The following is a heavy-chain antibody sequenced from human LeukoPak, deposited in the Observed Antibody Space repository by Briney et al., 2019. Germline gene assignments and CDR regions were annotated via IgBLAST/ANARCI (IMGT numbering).Heavy chain of an antibody. CDR2: IYTSGST. CDR3: ARDSPHSSSWYPTAYFDY. D-gene: IGHD6-13*01. Sequence: PSETLSLTCTVSGGSISSYYWSWIRQPAGKGLEWIGRIYTSGSTNYNPSLKSRVTMSVDTSKNQFSLKLSSVTAADTAVYYCARDSPHSSSWYPTAYFDYWGQGTLVTVSS. J-gene: IGHJ4*02. V-gene: IGHV4-4*07. CDR1: GGSISSYY.